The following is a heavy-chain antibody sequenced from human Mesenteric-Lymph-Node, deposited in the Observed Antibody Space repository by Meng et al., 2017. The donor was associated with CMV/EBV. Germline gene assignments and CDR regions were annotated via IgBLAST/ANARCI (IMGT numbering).Heavy chain of an antibody. CDR1: GFTFSSYS. CDR3: ARDLIVVVPAATQRSPYYYYYGMDV. J-gene: IGHJ6*02. D-gene: IGHD2-2*01. Sequence: GGFLRLSCAASGFTFSSYSMNWVRQAPGKGLEWVSSISSSSSYIYYAESVKGRFTISRDNAKNSLYLQMNSLRAEDTAVYYCARDLIVVVPAATQRSPYYYYYGMDVWGQGTTVTVSS. V-gene: IGHV3-21*01. CDR2: ISSSSSYI.